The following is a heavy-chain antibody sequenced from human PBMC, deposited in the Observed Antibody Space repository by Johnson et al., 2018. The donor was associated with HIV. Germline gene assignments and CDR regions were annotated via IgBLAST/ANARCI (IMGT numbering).Heavy chain of an antibody. V-gene: IGHV3-11*04. D-gene: IGHD5-12*01. Sequence: QMLLVESGGGLVNPGGSLRLSCAASGFTFSDYYMSWIRQAPGKGLEWVSYITSSGGTFYYADSVKGRFTISRDNAKNSLYLQMNILTAEDTAVYYCARYPIRDDAFDVWGQGTMVTVSS. CDR1: GFTFSDYY. J-gene: IGHJ3*01. CDR2: ITSSGGTF. CDR3: ARYPIRDDAFDV.